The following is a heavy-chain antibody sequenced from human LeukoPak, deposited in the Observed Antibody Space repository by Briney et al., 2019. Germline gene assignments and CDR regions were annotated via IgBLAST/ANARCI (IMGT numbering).Heavy chain of an antibody. Sequence: GGSLRLSCAASGFTLSSYAMSWVRQAPGKGLEWVSAISVSGNTYHADSVKGRFTISRDSSKNTLYLQMNSLRAEDTAVYYCVRGAYSSSWLNFDYWGQGTLVTVSS. CDR3: VRGAYSSSWLNFDY. J-gene: IGHJ4*02. D-gene: IGHD6-13*01. CDR2: ISVSGNT. V-gene: IGHV3-23*01. CDR1: GFTLSSYA.